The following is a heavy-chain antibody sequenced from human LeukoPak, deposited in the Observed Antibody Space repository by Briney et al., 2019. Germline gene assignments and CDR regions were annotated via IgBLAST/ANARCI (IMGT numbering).Heavy chain of an antibody. D-gene: IGHD3-10*01. CDR3: VRYIWIGY. Sequence: GGSLRLSCAASGFSFSGDWMTWVRQVPGKGPEWVANIKQDGSEKYYVDSVKGRFTISRDNAKNSLYLQMNSLRAEDTAVHYCVRYIWIGYWGQGTLVTVSS. J-gene: IGHJ4*02. V-gene: IGHV3-7*03. CDR1: GFSFSGDW. CDR2: IKQDGSEK.